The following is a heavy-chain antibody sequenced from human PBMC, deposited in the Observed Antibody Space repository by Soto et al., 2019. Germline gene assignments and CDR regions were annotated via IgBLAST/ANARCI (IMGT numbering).Heavy chain of an antibody. Sequence: GASVKVSCKASGYTFTNNGIRWVRQAPGEGLEWVGWINTSNDNKLYAQKLQGRLTLTTDTSTSTAYMDLTTLRSDDTAVYFCARDPGAASFDFWAQGTLVTVSS. CDR1: GYTFTNNG. J-gene: IGHJ4*02. D-gene: IGHD2-15*01. CDR2: INTSNDNK. V-gene: IGHV1-18*01. CDR3: ARDPGAASFDF.